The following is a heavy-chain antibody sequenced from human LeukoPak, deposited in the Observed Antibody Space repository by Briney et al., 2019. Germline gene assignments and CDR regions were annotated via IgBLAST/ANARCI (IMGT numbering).Heavy chain of an antibody. CDR1: GFTFDDYA. J-gene: IGHJ3*02. Sequence: PGRSLRLSCAASGFTFDDYAMHWVRQAPGKGLEWVSGISWNSGSIGYADSVKGRFTISRDNAKNSLYLQMNSLRAEDTALYYCAKLGGGMVRGLTGAGGIFDIWGQGTMVTVSS. CDR2: ISWNSGSI. V-gene: IGHV3-9*01. D-gene: IGHD3-10*01. CDR3: AKLGGGMVRGLTGAGGIFDI.